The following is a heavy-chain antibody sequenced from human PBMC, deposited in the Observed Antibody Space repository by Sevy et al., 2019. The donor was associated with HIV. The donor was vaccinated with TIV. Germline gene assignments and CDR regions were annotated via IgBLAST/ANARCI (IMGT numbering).Heavy chain of an antibody. Sequence: GGSLRLSCTVSGFTFGDYCMSWVRQAPGKGLEWVAFLKSKAHGGTLDDAASVKGRFTISRDESKNIAHLQMNDLRTEDTAIYYCTRWKGANAIFDYWGQRALVTVSS. CDR3: TRWKGANAIFDY. J-gene: IGHJ4*02. CDR1: GFTFGDYC. V-gene: IGHV3-49*04. CDR2: LKSKAHGGTL. D-gene: IGHD1-1*01.